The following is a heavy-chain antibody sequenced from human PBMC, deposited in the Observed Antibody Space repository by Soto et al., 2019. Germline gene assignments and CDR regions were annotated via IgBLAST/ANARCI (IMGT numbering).Heavy chain of an antibody. CDR3: AAGGTRWLHSPFDY. J-gene: IGHJ4*02. D-gene: IGHD1-1*01. CDR2: FDPEDGET. Sequence: QVQLVQSGAEVKKPGASVKVSCKVSGHTLTELSMHGVRLAPGKGLEWMGGFDPEDGETISAQKFQGRVTMTEDTSTDSTYLELSSLRSEDTAVYYCAAGGTRWLHSPFDYWGQGTLVTISS. V-gene: IGHV1-24*01. CDR1: GHTLTELS.